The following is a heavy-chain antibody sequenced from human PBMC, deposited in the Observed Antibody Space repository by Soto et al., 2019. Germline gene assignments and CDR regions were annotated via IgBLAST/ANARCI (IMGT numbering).Heavy chain of an antibody. CDR2: IYNSGST. CDR3: ARGPSADKIDF. D-gene: IGHD3-3*01. CDR1: GGSVSSGGYF. J-gene: IGHJ4*02. Sequence: QVQLQESGPGLVEPSQTLSLTCTVSGGSVSSGGYFWSWIRQPPGEGLEWIGHIYNSGSTYSNPSLRGRVTISVDTSKRPFSLKLSSVTAADTAVYYCARGPSADKIDFWGQGTLVTVSS. V-gene: IGHV4-30-4*01.